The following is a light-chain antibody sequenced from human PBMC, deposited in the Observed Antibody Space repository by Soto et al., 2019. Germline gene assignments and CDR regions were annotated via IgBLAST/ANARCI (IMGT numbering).Light chain of an antibody. Sequence: EIVLTQYPGILSLSPGEKATLSCRASQSVSSNYLGWYQQKPGQAPRLLIYGASSRATGIPDRFSGSGSGTDFTLTINRLEPEDSAVYYCQQYGRSSWTFGQGTKVEIK. V-gene: IGKV3-20*01. CDR2: GAS. CDR3: QQYGRSSWT. J-gene: IGKJ1*01. CDR1: QSVSSNY.